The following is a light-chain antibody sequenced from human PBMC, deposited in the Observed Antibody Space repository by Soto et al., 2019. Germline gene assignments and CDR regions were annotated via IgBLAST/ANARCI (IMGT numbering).Light chain of an antibody. V-gene: IGLV2-14*01. CDR3: SSYTRSSTQV. J-gene: IGLJ1*01. CDR1: SSDVGGYNY. Sequence: QSALTQPASVSGSPGQSITISCTGTSSDVGGYNYVSWYQQHPGKAPKLMIYEVSNRPSGVSNRFSGSKSGNTASLTIPWLQAEDEADYYCSSYTRSSTQVFGTGTKLTVL. CDR2: EVS.